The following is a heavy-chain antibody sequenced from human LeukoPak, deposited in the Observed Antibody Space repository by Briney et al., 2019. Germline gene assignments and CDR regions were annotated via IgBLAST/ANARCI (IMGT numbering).Heavy chain of an antibody. Sequence: SETLSLTCAVYGGSFSGYYWSWIRQPPGKGLEWIGEINHSGSTNYNPSLKSRVTISVDTSQNQFSLKLSSVTAADTAVYYCARGRPDSSPFDYWGQGTLVTVSS. D-gene: IGHD3-22*01. CDR2: INHSGST. CDR3: ARGRPDSSPFDY. CDR1: GGSFSGYY. J-gene: IGHJ4*02. V-gene: IGHV4-34*01.